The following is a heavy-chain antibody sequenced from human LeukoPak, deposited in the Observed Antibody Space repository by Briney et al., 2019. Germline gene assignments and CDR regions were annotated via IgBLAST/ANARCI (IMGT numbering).Heavy chain of an antibody. Sequence: SVQVSCKASGGTFSSYAISWVRQAPGQGLAWMGRIIHIFGTANSAQKFQGRVTITTDESTSTAYMELSSLRSEDTAVYYCARDRGVSGWRHRGFDYWGQGTLVTVSS. CDR1: GGTFSSYA. J-gene: IGHJ4*02. V-gene: IGHV1-69*05. CDR3: ARDRGVSGWRHRGFDY. CDR2: IIHIFGTA. D-gene: IGHD6-19*01.